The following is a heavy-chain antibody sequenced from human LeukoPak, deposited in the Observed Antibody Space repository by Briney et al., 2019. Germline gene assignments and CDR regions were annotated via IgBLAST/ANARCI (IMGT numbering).Heavy chain of an antibody. Sequence: GGSLRLSCAASGFTFSSYSMNWVRQAPGKGLEWVSSISSSSSYIYYADSVKGRFTISRDNAKNSLYLQMNSLRAEDTAVYYCARDPGVPAAVLDYWGQGTLDTVSS. CDR1: GFTFSSYS. D-gene: IGHD2-2*01. J-gene: IGHJ4*02. V-gene: IGHV3-21*01. CDR2: ISSSSSYI. CDR3: ARDPGVPAAVLDY.